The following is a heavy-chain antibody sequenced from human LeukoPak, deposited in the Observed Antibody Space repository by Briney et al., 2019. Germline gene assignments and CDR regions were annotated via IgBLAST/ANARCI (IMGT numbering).Heavy chain of an antibody. D-gene: IGHD1-26*01. V-gene: IGHV3-66*01. CDR2: IYSGGTT. CDR3: AREVGGALHYFDY. J-gene: IGHJ4*02. CDR1: GLTVSTNY. Sequence: GGSLRLSCAASGLTVSTNYMSWVRQAPGKGLEWVSDIYSGGTTYYADSVKGRFTISRDNSKNTLYLQMNSLRAEDTAVYYCAREVGGALHYFDYWGQGTLVTVSS.